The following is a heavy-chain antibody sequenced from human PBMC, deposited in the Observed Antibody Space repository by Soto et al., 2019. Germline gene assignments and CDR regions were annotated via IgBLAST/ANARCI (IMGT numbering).Heavy chain of an antibody. CDR2: IYYSGST. V-gene: IGHV4-39*01. CDR3: ARLPLVAGEQLVAPYYYMDV. J-gene: IGHJ6*03. Sequence: QLQLQESGPGLVKPSETLSLTCTVSGGSISSSSYYWGWIRQPPGKGLEWIGSIYYSGSTYYNPSLKSRVTISVDTSKNQFSLKLSSVTAADTAVYYCARLPLVAGEQLVAPYYYMDVWGKGTTVTVSS. D-gene: IGHD6-6*01. CDR1: GGSISSSSYY.